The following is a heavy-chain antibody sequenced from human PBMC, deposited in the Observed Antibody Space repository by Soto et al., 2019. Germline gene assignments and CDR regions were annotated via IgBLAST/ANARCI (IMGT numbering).Heavy chain of an antibody. CDR1: GYTFTDYF. CDR2: INPNSGGT. J-gene: IGHJ5*02. CDR3: ATIKVVTQDNWFDP. V-gene: IGHV1-2*02. D-gene: IGHD2-21*02. Sequence: GASVKVSCKASGYTFTDYFIHWVRQAPGQGLEWMGWINPNSGGTKYAQKFQGRVTMTRDTSISTAYVELSGLRSDDTAVYYCATIKVVTQDNWFDPWGQGTLVTVSS.